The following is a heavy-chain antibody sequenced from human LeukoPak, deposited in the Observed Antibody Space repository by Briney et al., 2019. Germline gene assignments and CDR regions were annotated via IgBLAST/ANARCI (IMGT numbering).Heavy chain of an antibody. J-gene: IGHJ6*03. Sequence: PSETLSLTCTVSGDSISRYYWSWIRQPPGKGLEWIGYIYYSGSTNYNPSLKSRATISIDTSKNQFSLKLNSVTAADTAIYYCARRKQLWSYYYMDVWGKGTTDTVSS. CDR1: GDSISRYY. V-gene: IGHV4-59*01. D-gene: IGHD5-18*01. CDR2: IYYSGST. CDR3: ARRKQLWSYYYMDV.